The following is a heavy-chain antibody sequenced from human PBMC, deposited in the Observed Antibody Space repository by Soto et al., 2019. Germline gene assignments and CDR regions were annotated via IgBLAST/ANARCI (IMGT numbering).Heavy chain of an antibody. CDR2: IYPGDSDT. CDR3: ARHLVGSTRGNFDY. D-gene: IGHD2-2*01. J-gene: IGHJ4*01. CDR1: GYKFGNYW. Sequence: GESLKISCEGSGYKFGNYWIGWVRQTPGKGLEWMGIIYPGDSDTVYNPSFQGQVTMSVDKYINTAYLQWSSLQASDTGMYFCARHLVGSTRGNFDYWGQGTLVTVSS. V-gene: IGHV5-51*01.